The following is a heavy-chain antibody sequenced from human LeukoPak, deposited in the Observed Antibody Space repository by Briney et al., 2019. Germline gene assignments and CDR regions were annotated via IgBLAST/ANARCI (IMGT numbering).Heavy chain of an antibody. Sequence: GGSLRLSCAASGFTFSDFWMTWVRQAPGKGLEWVANIKQDGSEKYYVDSVKGRFTVSRDNANNSLFLQMNSLRGDDAAVYYCAREPLDTSGYYYGTLDYWGPGTLVTVSS. CDR2: IKQDGSEK. CDR1: GFTFSDFW. J-gene: IGHJ4*02. CDR3: AREPLDTSGYYYGTLDY. D-gene: IGHD3-22*01. V-gene: IGHV3-7*01.